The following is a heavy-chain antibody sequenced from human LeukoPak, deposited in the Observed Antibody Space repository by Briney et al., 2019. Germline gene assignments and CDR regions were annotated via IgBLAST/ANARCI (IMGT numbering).Heavy chain of an antibody. D-gene: IGHD1-26*01. V-gene: IGHV3-23*01. CDR3: AKGTFSAMGACDY. CDR2: ISGSGGST. Sequence: GGSLRLSCAASGFTFSSYAMSWVRQAPWKGLEWVSAISGSGGSTYYADSVKGRFTISRDNSKNTVYLQMNSLRAEETAVYYCAKGTFSAMGACDYWGQGTLVTVSS. CDR1: GFTFSSYA. J-gene: IGHJ4*02.